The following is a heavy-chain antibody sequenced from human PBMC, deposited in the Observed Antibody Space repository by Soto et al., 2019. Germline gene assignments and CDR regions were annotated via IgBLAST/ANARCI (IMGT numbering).Heavy chain of an antibody. CDR1: GYSFTSYW. V-gene: IGHV5-10-1*01. Sequence: PGESLKISCKGSGYSFTSYWISWVRQMPGKGLEWMGRIDPSDSYTNYSPSFQGHVTISADKSISTAYLQWSSLKASDTAMYYCAGAQTSNYYDFWSGYYPGFDPWGQGTLVTVS. CDR2: IDPSDSYT. CDR3: AGAQTSNYYDFWSGYYPGFDP. D-gene: IGHD3-3*01. J-gene: IGHJ5*02.